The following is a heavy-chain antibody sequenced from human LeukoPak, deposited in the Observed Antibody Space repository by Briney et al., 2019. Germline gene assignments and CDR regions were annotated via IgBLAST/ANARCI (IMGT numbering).Heavy chain of an antibody. CDR3: ARRAGAYSHPYDY. Sequence: GGSLRLSCTVSGFTVSSNSMSWVRQAPGKGLEWVSFIYSDNTHYSASVKGRFTISRDNSKNTLYLQMNSLRAEDTAVYYCARRAGAYSHPYDYWGQGTLVTVSS. D-gene: IGHD4/OR15-4a*01. CDR1: GFTVSSNS. V-gene: IGHV3-53*01. J-gene: IGHJ4*02. CDR2: IYSDNT.